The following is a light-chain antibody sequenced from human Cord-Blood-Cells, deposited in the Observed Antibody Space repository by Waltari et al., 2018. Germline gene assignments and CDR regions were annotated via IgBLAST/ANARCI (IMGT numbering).Light chain of an antibody. V-gene: IGKV3-15*01. CDR1: QGVSSN. Sequence: EIVMTQSPATLSVSPGERATLSCRASQGVSSNLAWYHQKPGQAPRLLIYGASTRATGIPARFSCSGSGTEFTLTISSLQSEDFAVYYCQQYNNWPPYTFGQGTKLEIK. CDR2: GAS. CDR3: QQYNNWPPYT. J-gene: IGKJ2*01.